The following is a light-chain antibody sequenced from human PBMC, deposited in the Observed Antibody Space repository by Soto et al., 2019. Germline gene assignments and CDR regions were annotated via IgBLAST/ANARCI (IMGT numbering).Light chain of an antibody. CDR3: SSYTGSSTLVV. V-gene: IGLV2-14*01. CDR2: EVS. J-gene: IGLJ2*01. CDR1: SSDVGSYNY. Sequence: QSVLTQPASVSGSPGQSITISCTGTSSDVGSYNYVSWYQQHPGKAPKLMIYEVSNRPSGVSNRFSGSKSGNTASLTISGLQAEDEADYYCSSYTGSSTLVVFGGGTKLTVL.